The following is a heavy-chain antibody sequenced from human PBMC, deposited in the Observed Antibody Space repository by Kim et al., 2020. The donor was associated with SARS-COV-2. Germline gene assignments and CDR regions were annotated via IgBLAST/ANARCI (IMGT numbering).Heavy chain of an antibody. CDR3: AKLTVAATLYDAFDI. V-gene: IGHV3-30*18. Sequence: GGSLRLSCAASGLTFSRYGMHWVRQAPGKGLEWVAVISFDGSNKYYADSVKGRFTISRDNSKNTLYLQMNSLRAEDTAVYYCAKLTVAATLYDAFDIWGQGTMVTVSS. CDR2: ISFDGSNK. J-gene: IGHJ3*02. D-gene: IGHD2-15*01. CDR1: GLTFSRYG.